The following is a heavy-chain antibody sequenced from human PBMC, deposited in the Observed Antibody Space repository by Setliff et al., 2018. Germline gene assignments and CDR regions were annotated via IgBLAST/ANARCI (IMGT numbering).Heavy chain of an antibody. J-gene: IGHJ3*02. CDR2: INTNTGNP. D-gene: IGHD6-6*01. CDR1: GYTFTSYA. V-gene: IGHV7-4-1*02. Sequence: ASVKVSCKASGYTFTSYAMNWVRQAPGQGLEWMGWINTNTGNPTYAQGFTGRFVFSLDTSVSTAYLQISSLKAEDTAVDYCTSSSSPRGGAFDIWGQGTMVTVSS. CDR3: TSSSSPRGGAFDI.